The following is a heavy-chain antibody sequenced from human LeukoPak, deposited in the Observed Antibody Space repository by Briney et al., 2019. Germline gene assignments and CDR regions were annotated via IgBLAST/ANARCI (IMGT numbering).Heavy chain of an antibody. CDR1: GGSISSSSYY. J-gene: IGHJ4*02. D-gene: IGHD4-17*01. CDR3: ARHPDYGVYPYYFDY. CDR2: IYNSGST. V-gene: IGHV4-39*01. Sequence: SETLSLTCTVSGGSISSSSYYWGWIRQPPGKVRGWIGSIYNSGSTYYNPSLKSLVTLSVDTSKNQFSLKLSYLTAADTAVYYCARHPDYGVYPYYFDYWGQGTLVTVSS.